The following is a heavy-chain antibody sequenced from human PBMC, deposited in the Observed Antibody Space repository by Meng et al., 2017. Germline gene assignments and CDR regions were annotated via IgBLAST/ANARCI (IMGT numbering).Heavy chain of an antibody. CDR3: ARDAFETATGSVGVDY. CDR1: GFTFSSYA. J-gene: IGHJ4*02. V-gene: IGHV3-30*01. D-gene: IGHD3-10*01. CDR2: ISYDGSNK. Sequence: QVLLVESGGGVVQPGRSLRLSCAASGFTFSSYAMHWVRQAPGKGLEWVAVISYDGSNKYYADSVKGRFTISRDNSKNTLYLQMNSLRAEDTAVYYCARDAFETATGSVGVDYWGQGTLVTVSS.